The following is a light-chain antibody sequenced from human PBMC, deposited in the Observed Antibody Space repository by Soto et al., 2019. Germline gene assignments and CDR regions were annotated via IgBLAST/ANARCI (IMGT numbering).Light chain of an antibody. Sequence: VLTQSPGTLSLSPGERATLSCRTSQSVSSNYLAWYQQKPGQAPRLLIYGASIRATGIPDRFSGSGSGTDFTLTISRLEPEDFAVYYCQQYGTSFWTFGQGTKVEIK. CDR3: QQYGTSFWT. CDR1: QSVSSNY. CDR2: GAS. J-gene: IGKJ1*01. V-gene: IGKV3-20*01.